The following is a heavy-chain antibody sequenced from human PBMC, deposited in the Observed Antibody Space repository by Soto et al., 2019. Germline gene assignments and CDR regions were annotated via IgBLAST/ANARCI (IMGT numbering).Heavy chain of an antibody. J-gene: IGHJ6*02. CDR2: VKPDGSAT. CDR1: GFTFNYYW. D-gene: IGHD3-22*01. Sequence: GSLRLSCAASGFTFNYYWMTWVRQAPGKGLEWVANVKPDGSATFYADSLKGRFTISRDNAKNSVSLQMDSLRADDTAVYYCARDRERVTVNGGIALGAMEVWGHGTTVTVSS. V-gene: IGHV3-7*03. CDR3: ARDRERVTVNGGIALGAMEV.